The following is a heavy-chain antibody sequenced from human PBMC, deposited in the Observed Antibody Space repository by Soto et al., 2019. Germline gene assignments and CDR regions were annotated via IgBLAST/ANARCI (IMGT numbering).Heavy chain of an antibody. CDR3: TTSNLGVDF. CDR1: GLIFSDVW. J-gene: IGHJ4*02. V-gene: IGHV3-15*01. Sequence: PVGSLRLSCAASGLIFSDVWMTWVRQAPGKGLEWVGRIKTKPDDGTIDYAAPVRGRFTISRDDSKNTLYLQMTSLTPDDTGVYYCTTSNLGVDFWGPGTLVT. CDR2: IKTKPDDGTI. D-gene: IGHD1-1*01.